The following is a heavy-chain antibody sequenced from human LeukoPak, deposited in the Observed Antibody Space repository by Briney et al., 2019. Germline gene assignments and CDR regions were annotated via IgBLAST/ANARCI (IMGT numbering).Heavy chain of an antibody. CDR2: INQNGSAK. J-gene: IGHJ6*02. V-gene: IGHV3-7*01. CDR3: VRAGGPHTVDV. CDR1: GFSFSIYW. D-gene: IGHD2-8*02. Sequence: GGSLTLACAAAGFSFSIYWMSWVRQAAGKGLEWVANINQNGSAKYYVDSVKGRFTISRDNAKNTLSLQMNSLRAEDTAVFYCVRAGGPHTVDVWGQGTTVTVSS.